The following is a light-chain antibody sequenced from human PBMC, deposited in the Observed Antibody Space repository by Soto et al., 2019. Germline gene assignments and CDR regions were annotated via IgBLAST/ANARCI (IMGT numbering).Light chain of an antibody. CDR3: QQDNGYSVNA. CDR1: QSISGW. V-gene: IGKV1-5*01. J-gene: IGKJ2*01. CDR2: DAS. Sequence: DIQMTQSPYTLSPSVGDRVSITCRASQSISGWLAWYQQKPGKAPKLPIYDASSLESGVPSRFSGSGSGTEFSLTISRLQPDDFATYYCQQDNGYSVNAFGQGTKLEIK.